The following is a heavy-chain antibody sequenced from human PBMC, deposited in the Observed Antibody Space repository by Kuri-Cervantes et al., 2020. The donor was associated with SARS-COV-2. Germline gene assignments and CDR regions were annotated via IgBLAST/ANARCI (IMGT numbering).Heavy chain of an antibody. D-gene: IGHD5-12*01. J-gene: IGHJ5*02. CDR2: IYYTGST. CDR3: ARRRGYSGYDNPDPRWEDWFDP. Sequence: GSLRLSCTVSGGSISSYYWSWIRQPPGKGLEWIGYIYYTGSTNYNPSLKSRVTISVDTSKKQFSLKLSSVTAADTAVYYCARRRGYSGYDNPDPRWEDWFDPWGQGTLVTVSS. V-gene: IGHV4-59*12. CDR1: GGSISSYY.